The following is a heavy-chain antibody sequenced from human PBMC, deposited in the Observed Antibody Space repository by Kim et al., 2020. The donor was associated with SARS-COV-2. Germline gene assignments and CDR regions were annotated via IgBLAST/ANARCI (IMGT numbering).Heavy chain of an antibody. J-gene: IGHJ6*02. Sequence: SETLSLTCTVSGGSISSYYWSWIRQPPGKGLEWIGYIYYSGSTNYNPSLKSRVTISVDTSKNQFSLKLSSVTAADTAVYYCARDRSGSYASYYGIDVCG. CDR3: ARDRSGSYASYYGIDV. D-gene: IGHD1-26*01. CDR1: GGSISSYY. CDR2: IYYSGST. V-gene: IGHV4-59*01.